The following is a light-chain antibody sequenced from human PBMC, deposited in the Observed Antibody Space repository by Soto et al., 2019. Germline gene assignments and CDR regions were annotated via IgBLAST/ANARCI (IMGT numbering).Light chain of an antibody. V-gene: IGLV2-14*03. CDR1: SSDVGGYNS. Sequence: QSALTQPASVSGSPGQSITVSCTGTSSDVGGYNSVSWYQQHPGKPPKLIIYEVSNRPSGVSDRFSGSKSGNTASLTISGFQAEGEADYYCSSYTSTSSYVFATGTKVTVL. J-gene: IGLJ1*01. CDR3: SSYTSTSSYV. CDR2: EVS.